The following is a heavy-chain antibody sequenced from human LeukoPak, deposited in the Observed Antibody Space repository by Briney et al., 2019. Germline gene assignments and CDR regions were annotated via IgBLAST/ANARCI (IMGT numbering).Heavy chain of an antibody. Sequence: GASVTVSCKASGYTFTSYYLHWVRQPPGQGLEWMGWISAYNGNTNKAQKLQGRITMTTVTSTSTAYMEVKRLRSDDTAVYYCARVVGAWFDPWGQGTLVTVSS. CDR1: GYTFTSYY. D-gene: IGHD1-26*01. CDR3: ARVVGAWFDP. CDR2: ISAYNGNT. J-gene: IGHJ5*02. V-gene: IGHV1-18*04.